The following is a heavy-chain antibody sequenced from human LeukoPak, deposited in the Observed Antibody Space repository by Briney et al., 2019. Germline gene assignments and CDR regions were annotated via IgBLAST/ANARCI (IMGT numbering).Heavy chain of an antibody. CDR3: ARDGIRSFGLITKHDY. V-gene: IGHV3-11*04. Sequence: GGSLRLSCAASGFTFSDYNMHWIRQAPGKGLEWISYISSRGGTIFYADSVKGRFTISRDNAENSLFLRLNSLRPEDTAVYYCARDGIRSFGLITKHDYWGQGTLVTVSS. CDR1: GFTFSDYN. J-gene: IGHJ4*02. CDR2: ISSRGGTI. D-gene: IGHD3-3*01.